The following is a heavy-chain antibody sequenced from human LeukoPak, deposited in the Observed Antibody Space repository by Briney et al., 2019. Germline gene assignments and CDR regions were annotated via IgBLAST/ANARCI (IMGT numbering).Heavy chain of an antibody. D-gene: IGHD6-13*01. Sequence: SETLSLTCTVSGDSLSNYYWSWIRQPPGKGLEWIGYIYDSGRTNYNPSLKSRVTISGDTSKNQFSLKLNSVTAADTAVYYCARDPTTSSWRGDAFDIWGPGTMVTVSS. V-gene: IGHV4-59*01. CDR1: GDSLSNYY. J-gene: IGHJ3*02. CDR3: ARDPTTSSWRGDAFDI. CDR2: IYDSGRT.